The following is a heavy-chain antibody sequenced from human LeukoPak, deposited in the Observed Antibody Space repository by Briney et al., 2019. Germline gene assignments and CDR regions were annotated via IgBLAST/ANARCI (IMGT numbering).Heavy chain of an antibody. J-gene: IGHJ5*02. V-gene: IGHV4-34*01. CDR2: INHSGST. D-gene: IGHD6-19*01. CDR3: ARDSRSGWGNWFDP. CDR1: GGSFSGYY. Sequence: SETLSLTCAVYGGSFSGYYWSWIRQPPGKGLEWIGEINHSGSTNHNPSLKSRVTISVDTSKNQFSLKLSSVTAADTAVYYCARDSRSGWGNWFDPWGQGTLVTVSS.